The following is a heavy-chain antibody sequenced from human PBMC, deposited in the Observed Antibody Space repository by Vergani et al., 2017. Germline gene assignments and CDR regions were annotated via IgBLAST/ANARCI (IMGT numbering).Heavy chain of an antibody. V-gene: IGHV4-34*01. D-gene: IGHD3-22*01. J-gene: IGHJ4*02. CDR1: GGSFSGYY. Sequence: QVQLQQWGAGLLKPSETLSLTCAVYGGSFSGYYWSWIRQPPGKGLEWIGEINHSGSTNYNPSLKSRVTISVDTSKNQFSLKLSSVTAADTAVYYCARVRSYSSGYYFDYWGQGTLVTVSS. CDR2: INHSGST. CDR3: ARVRSYSSGYYFDY.